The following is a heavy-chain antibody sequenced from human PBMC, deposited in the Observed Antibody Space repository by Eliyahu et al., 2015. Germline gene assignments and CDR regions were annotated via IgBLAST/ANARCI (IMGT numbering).Heavy chain of an antibody. CDR1: GFTFSSFA. V-gene: IGHV3-23*01. D-gene: IGHD5-12*01. CDR2: LSASGDTT. CDR3: AKGGYNGYFGP. Sequence: EVQLLESGGDLEQPGGSLRLSCAASGFTFSSFAMTWVRQAPGKGLEWVSSLSASGDTTYYADSVRGRFTISRDNSKNMLYLQMSSLRAEDTAIYYCAKGGYNGYFGPWGQGTLVTVSS. J-gene: IGHJ5*02.